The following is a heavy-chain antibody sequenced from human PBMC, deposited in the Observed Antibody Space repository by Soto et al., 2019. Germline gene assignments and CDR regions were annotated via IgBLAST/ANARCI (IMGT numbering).Heavy chain of an antibody. CDR2: ISAYNGNT. V-gene: IGHV1-18*01. Sequence: GASAKVSCKSSGCTCISYGISWVRKAHGQGLEWMGWISAYNGNTNYAQKLQGRVTMTTDTSTSTAYMELRSLRSDDTAVYYCARVGIAPYYYYYYMDVWGKGTTVTVSS. J-gene: IGHJ6*03. CDR1: GCTCISYG. CDR3: ARVGIAPYYYYYYMDV. D-gene: IGHD3-10*01.